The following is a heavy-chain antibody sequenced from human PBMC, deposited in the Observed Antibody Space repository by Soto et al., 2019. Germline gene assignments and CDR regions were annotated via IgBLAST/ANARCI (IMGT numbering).Heavy chain of an antibody. CDR3: TTDPTFGGVIVIGPDYYYYGMDV. J-gene: IGHJ6*02. Sequence: PGGSLRLSCAASGFTFNSYAMNWVRQAPGKGLEWVGRIKSKTDGGTTDYAAPVKGRFTISRDDSKNTLYLQMNSLKTEDTAVYYCTTDPTFGGVIVIGPDYYYYGMDVWGQGTTVTVSS. V-gene: IGHV3-15*01. D-gene: IGHD3-16*02. CDR2: IKSKTDGGTT. CDR1: GFTFNSYA.